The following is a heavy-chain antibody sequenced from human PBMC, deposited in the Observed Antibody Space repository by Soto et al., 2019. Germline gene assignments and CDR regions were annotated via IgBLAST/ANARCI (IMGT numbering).Heavy chain of an antibody. CDR3: ARGGYYFYIAV. D-gene: IGHD1-26*01. CDR2: IHHSGST. CDR1: GGSISISNW. J-gene: IGHJ6*03. V-gene: IGHV4-4*02. Sequence: QVQLQESGPGLVKPSETLSLTCAVSGGSISISNWWSWVRQTPGKGLEWIGQIHHSGSTNYSPSLRSRVTISVDKSKIQFSLKMNSVTAADTALHYCARGGYYFYIAVWGKGTTVTVS.